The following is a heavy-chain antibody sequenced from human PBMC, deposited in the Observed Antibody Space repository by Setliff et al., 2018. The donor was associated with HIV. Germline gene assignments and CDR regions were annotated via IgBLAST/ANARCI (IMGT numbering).Heavy chain of an antibody. CDR1: GGTFSSYA. CDR3: ARGAYRRRDGGTYFYQFDF. CDR2: IIPIVDIA. V-gene: IGHV1-69*10. J-gene: IGHJ4*02. Sequence: GASVKVSCKASGGTFSSYAISWVRQAPGQGLEWMGGIIPIVDIAKYAQKFQDRVTITADKSTSTAFMELSSLRSEDTAVYYCARGAYRRRDGGTYFYQFDFWGRGTQVTVSS. D-gene: IGHD1-26*01.